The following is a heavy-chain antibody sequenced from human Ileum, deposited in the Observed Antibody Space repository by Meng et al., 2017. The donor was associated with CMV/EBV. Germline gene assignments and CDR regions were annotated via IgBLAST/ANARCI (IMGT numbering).Heavy chain of an antibody. CDR3: ARGGGPYYFDY. J-gene: IGHJ4*02. D-gene: IGHD2-15*01. CDR1: GFTVSSNY. V-gene: IGHV3-53*01. Sequence: GESLKISCAASGFTVSSNYMSWVRQAPGKGLEWVSVIYSGGSTYYADSVKGRLTISRDNSKNTLYLQMNSLRAEDTAVYYCARGGGPYYFDYWGQGTLVTVSS. CDR2: IYSGGST.